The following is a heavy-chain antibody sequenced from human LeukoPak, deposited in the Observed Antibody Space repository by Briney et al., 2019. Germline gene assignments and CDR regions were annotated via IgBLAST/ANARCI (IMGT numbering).Heavy chain of an antibody. J-gene: IGHJ4*02. CDR3: ARDNVGATPFDY. CDR1: GFTFIFCW. V-gene: IGHV3-7*05. D-gene: IGHD1-26*01. Sequence: GASLRLSCAASGFTFIFCWMSWVRQAPGKGLEWVANINLVVTDKQYVDSGKGRLTISRDNARKFLYLQMNSLRAEDTAVYCCARDNVGATPFDYWGQGTLVSVSS. CDR2: INLVVTDK.